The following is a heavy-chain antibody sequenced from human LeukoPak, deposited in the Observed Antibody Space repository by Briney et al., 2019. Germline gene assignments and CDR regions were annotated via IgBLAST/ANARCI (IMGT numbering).Heavy chain of an antibody. J-gene: IGHJ4*02. CDR3: ARDRPATALDY. D-gene: IGHD2-2*01. V-gene: IGHV3-23*01. CDR1: GFTFSNYA. Sequence: GGSLRLSCTASGFTFSNYAMTWVRQAPGKGLEWVSGISGVSGDTYYAGSVKGRFTISRDNAKNSLYLQMNSLRAEDMAVYYCARDRPATALDYWGQGTLVTVSS. CDR2: ISGVSGDT.